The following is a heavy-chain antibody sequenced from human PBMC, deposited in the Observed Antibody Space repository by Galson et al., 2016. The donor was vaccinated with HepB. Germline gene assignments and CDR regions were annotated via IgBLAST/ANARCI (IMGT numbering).Heavy chain of an antibody. Sequence: QSGAEVKKPGESLKISCKGSGYSFTSYWIGWVRQMPGKGLEWMGITYPGDSDTRYSPSFQGQVTISADKSISTAYLQWSSLKASDSGIYYCARRPPVTGRSGHYFDSWGQGTLVTVSS. V-gene: IGHV5-51*01. D-gene: IGHD4-11*01. CDR3: ARRPPVTGRSGHYFDS. CDR2: TYPGDSDT. J-gene: IGHJ4*02. CDR1: GYSFTSYW.